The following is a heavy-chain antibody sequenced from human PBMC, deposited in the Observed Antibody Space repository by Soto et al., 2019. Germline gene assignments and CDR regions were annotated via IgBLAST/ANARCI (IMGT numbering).Heavy chain of an antibody. V-gene: IGHV4-31*03. D-gene: IGHD2-21*01. CDR3: AREKEESPYSIFDY. CDR1: GGSISSGGYY. CDR2: IYYSGST. J-gene: IGHJ4*02. Sequence: SETLSLTCTVSGGSISSGGYYWSWIRQHPGKGLEWIGYIYYSGSTYYNPSLKSRVTISVDTSKNQFSLKLSSVTAADTAVYYCAREKEESPYSIFDYWGQGTLVTVSS.